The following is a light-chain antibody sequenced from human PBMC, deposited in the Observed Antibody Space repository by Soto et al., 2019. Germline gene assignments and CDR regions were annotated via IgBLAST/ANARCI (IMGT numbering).Light chain of an antibody. CDR1: QSVTSNY. V-gene: IGKV3-20*01. CDR2: GVS. CDR3: QQYGTSGSYI. J-gene: IGKJ2*01. Sequence: EIVLTQSPGTLSLSPGERATLSCRASQSVTSNYLAWYQQKPGQAPRLLIYGVSSRATGIPDRFSGSGSGTDFTLTISRLEPEDFEVYYCQQYGTSGSYIFGQGTK.